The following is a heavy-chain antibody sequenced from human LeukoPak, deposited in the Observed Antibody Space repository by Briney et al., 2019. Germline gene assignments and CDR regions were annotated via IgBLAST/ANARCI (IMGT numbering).Heavy chain of an antibody. J-gene: IGHJ6*03. V-gene: IGHV3-48*01. CDR2: ISSVSSTI. Sequence: GGSLRLSCAASGFTFSSYSMNWVRQAPGKGLEWVSYISSVSSTIYYADSVKGRFTISRDNAKNSLYLQMNSLRAEDTAVYYCARDHSSSWFRTPYYYYYMDVWGKGTTVTISS. D-gene: IGHD6-13*01. CDR1: GFTFSSYS. CDR3: ARDHSSSWFRTPYYYYYMDV.